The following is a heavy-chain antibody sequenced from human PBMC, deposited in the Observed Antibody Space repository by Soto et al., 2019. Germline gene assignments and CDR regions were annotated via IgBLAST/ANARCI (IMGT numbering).Heavy chain of an antibody. CDR1: GFIVTKNY. J-gene: IGHJ4*02. V-gene: IGHV3-53*01. Sequence: GGSLRLPCEASGFIVTKNYMTWVRQDPGKGLEWVSASYSTGATNLADSVRGRFTVSRDDSKKAMYLDMNNLRAEDTAVYFCSRDSLDRSYSYDLDYWGQGTPVTFYS. D-gene: IGHD1-26*01. CDR2: SYSTGAT. CDR3: SRDSLDRSYSYDLDY.